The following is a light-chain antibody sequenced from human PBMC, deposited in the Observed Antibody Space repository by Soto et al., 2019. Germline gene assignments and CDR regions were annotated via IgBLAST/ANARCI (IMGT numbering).Light chain of an antibody. Sequence: QSVLTQPASVSGSPGQSITISCTGTSSDVGGYNYVSWYQQHPGKAPKLMIYDVSNRPSGVSNRFSGSKSGNTASLTISGLQAEDEADYYCCSDTSSSTFYDVGTETKVTVL. CDR1: SSDVGGYNY. J-gene: IGLJ1*01. CDR2: DVS. V-gene: IGLV2-14*01. CDR3: CSDTSSSTFYD.